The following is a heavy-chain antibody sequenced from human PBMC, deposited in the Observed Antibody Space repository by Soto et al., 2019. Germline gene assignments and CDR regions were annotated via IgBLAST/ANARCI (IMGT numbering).Heavy chain of an antibody. Sequence: GGSLRLSCAASGFTFSTYSMNWVRQAPGKRLEWVSYISSSSSTIYFADSVKGRFTISRDNAKNSLYLQMNSLRDEDTAVYYCARDTSYSGYDGYFDYWGQGSLVTVSS. CDR2: ISSSSSTI. J-gene: IGHJ4*02. CDR3: ARDTSYSGYDGYFDY. CDR1: GFTFSTYS. V-gene: IGHV3-48*02. D-gene: IGHD5-12*01.